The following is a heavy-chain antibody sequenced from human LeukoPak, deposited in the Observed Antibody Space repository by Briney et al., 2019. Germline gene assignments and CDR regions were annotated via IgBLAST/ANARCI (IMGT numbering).Heavy chain of an antibody. CDR2: IYTSGST. Sequence: PSETLSLTCTVSGGSISSYYWSWIRQPAGKGLEWIGRIYTSGSTNYNPSLKSRVTMSVDTSKNQFSLKLSSVTAADTVVYYCARDPVYCTNGVCYTEYNWFDPWGQGTLVTVSS. CDR3: ARDPVYCTNGVCYTEYNWFDP. CDR1: GGSISSYY. V-gene: IGHV4-4*07. D-gene: IGHD2-8*01. J-gene: IGHJ5*02.